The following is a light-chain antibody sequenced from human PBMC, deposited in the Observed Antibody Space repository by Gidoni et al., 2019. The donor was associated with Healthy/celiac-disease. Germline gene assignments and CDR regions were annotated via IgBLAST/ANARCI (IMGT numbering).Light chain of an antibody. V-gene: IGKV2-28*01. CDR2: LGS. J-gene: IGKJ4*01. CDR1: QSLLHSNGYNY. CDR3: MQALLRGLT. Sequence: DIVMTQSPPSLPVTPGEPASISCRSSQSLLHSNGYNYLDWYLRKPGQSPQPLIYLGSNRASGVPDRFSGSGSGTDFTLKISRVEAEDVGVYYGMQALLRGLTFGGGTKVEIK.